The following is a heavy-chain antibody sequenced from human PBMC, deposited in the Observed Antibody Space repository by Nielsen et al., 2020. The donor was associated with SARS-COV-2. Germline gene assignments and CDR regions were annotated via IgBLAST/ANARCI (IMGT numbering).Heavy chain of an antibody. CDR3: AKEGLWLNYFDY. CDR2: ISYDGSNK. D-gene: IGHD5-18*01. CDR1: GFTFSSYA. Sequence: GGSLRLSCAASGFTFSSYAMHWARQAPGKGLEWVAVISYDGSNKYYADSVKGRFTISRDNSKNTLYLQMNSLRAEDTAVYYCAKEGLWLNYFDYWGQGTLVTVSS. J-gene: IGHJ4*02. V-gene: IGHV3-30*04.